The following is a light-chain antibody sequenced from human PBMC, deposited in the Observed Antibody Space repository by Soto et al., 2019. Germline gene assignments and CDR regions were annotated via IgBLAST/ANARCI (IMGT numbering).Light chain of an antibody. CDR2: DAS. V-gene: IGKV3-11*01. CDR1: QSVSSY. Sequence: ELVLTQSPATLSLSPGERATLSCRASQSVSSYLAWYQQKPGQAPRLLIYDASNRATGIPARFSGSGSGTDFTLTISSLEPEDFAVYYCQQRSNWPPGITFGPGTKVDNK. CDR3: QQRSNWPPGIT. J-gene: IGKJ3*01.